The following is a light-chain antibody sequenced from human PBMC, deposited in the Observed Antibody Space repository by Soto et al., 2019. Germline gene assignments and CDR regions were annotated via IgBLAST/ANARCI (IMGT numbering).Light chain of an antibody. CDR2: EAS. CDR1: SSDVGSHNL. J-gene: IGLJ1*01. Sequence: QSVSSPPASVCGSTAQSTTISCTGTSSDVGSHNLVSWYQQFPGKAPKLIIFEASKRPSGVSNRFSGYKSGSTASLTISGLQAEDEADYYCCSNSAGSTYVFGSGTKVTVL. CDR3: CSNSAGSTYV. V-gene: IGLV2-23*01.